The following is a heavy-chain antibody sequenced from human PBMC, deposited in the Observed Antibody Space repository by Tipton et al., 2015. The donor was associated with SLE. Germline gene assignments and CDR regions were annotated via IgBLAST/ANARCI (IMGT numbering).Heavy chain of an antibody. CDR1: GFAFSRSA. D-gene: IGHD2-2*01. CDR3: AKDVHCSSSTCQDS. J-gene: IGHJ4*02. V-gene: IGHV3-23*03. CDR2: IYSGGSGP. Sequence: SLRLSCAASGFAFSRSAMSWVRQAPGKGLEWVATIYSGGSGPFYTDSVKGRFTISRDNSKNTLFLQMNSLRVEDTAVYYCAKDVHCSSSTCQDSWGQGTLVTVSS.